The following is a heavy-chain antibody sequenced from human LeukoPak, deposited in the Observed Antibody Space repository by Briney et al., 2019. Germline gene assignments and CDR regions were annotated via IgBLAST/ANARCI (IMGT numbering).Heavy chain of an antibody. CDR1: GFTVSSNY. Sequence: GGSLRLSCAASGFTVSSNYMSCVRQAPGKGLEWVSVIYSGGSTYYADSVKGRFTISRDNSKNTLYLQMNSLRAEDTAVYYCARVVAAGTNPDYWGQGTLVTVSS. V-gene: IGHV3-53*01. CDR2: IYSGGST. J-gene: IGHJ4*02. CDR3: ARVVAAGTNPDY. D-gene: IGHD6-13*01.